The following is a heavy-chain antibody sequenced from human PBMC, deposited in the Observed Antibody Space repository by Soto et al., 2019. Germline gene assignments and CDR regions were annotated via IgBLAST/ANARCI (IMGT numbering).Heavy chain of an antibody. CDR3: AHRTDSYDSDDYYFPLWDF. CDR2: VYWDDER. CDR1: GFSLRSGAVA. V-gene: IGHV2-5*02. D-gene: IGHD3-22*01. J-gene: IGHJ4*02. Sequence: QITLKESGPTLVKPTETLTLTCTFSGFSLRSGAVAVGWIRQPPGKALEWLALVYWDDERHFSPSLKNRLTLTTDTSKTQVVLTMNNMSPADTATYYCAHRTDSYDSDDYYFPLWDFWGQGILVTVSS.